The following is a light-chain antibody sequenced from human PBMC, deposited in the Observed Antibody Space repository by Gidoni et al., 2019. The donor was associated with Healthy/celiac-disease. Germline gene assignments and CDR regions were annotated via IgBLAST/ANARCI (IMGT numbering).Light chain of an antibody. CDR2: DAS. CDR3: QQRSNWPALT. Sequence: DIVLTQSPATLSLSPGERATLSCRASQSVSSYLAWYQQKPGQAPRLLIYDASTRATGIPARFSGSGSGTDFTLTISSLEPEDFAVYYCQQRSNWPALTFGGGTKVEXK. V-gene: IGKV3-11*01. J-gene: IGKJ4*01. CDR1: QSVSSY.